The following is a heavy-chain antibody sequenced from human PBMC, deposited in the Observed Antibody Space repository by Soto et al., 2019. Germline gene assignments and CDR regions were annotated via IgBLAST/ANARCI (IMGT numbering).Heavy chain of an antibody. CDR2: IDPSDSYT. CDR1: GYSFTSYW. V-gene: IGHV5-10-1*01. D-gene: IGHD1-1*01. J-gene: IGHJ3*02. Sequence: GESLKISCKGSGYSFTSYWISWVRQMPGKGLEWMGRIDPSDSYTNYSPSFQGHVTISADKSISTAYLQWSSLKASDTAMCYCARRRTDHDAFDIWGQGTMVTVS. CDR3: ARRRTDHDAFDI.